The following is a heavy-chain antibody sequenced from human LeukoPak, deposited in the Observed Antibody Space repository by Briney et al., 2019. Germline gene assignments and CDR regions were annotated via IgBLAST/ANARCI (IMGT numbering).Heavy chain of an antibody. J-gene: IGHJ4*02. CDR1: EFTFSSYS. CDR3: ARYKTAGDYFDY. Sequence: GGSLRLSCAASEFTFSSYSMNWVRQAPGKGLEWVSYITNSGNSKSYADSVKGRFTISRDNTKNTLYLQMNTLRAEDTAVYYCARYKTAGDYFDYWGQGTLVTVSS. D-gene: IGHD2-21*02. CDR2: ITNSGNSK. V-gene: IGHV3-48*01.